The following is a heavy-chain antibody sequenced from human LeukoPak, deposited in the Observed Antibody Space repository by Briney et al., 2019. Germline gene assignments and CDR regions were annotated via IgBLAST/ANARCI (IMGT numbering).Heavy chain of an antibody. CDR3: ATSPFYGLELLDY. CDR2: MNPNGGNT. J-gene: IGHJ4*02. D-gene: IGHD1-26*01. CDR1: GYTFTNYQ. Sequence: ASVTVSCKPSGYTFTNYQINWVRQATGQGLEWMGWMNPNGGNTGYAQKFQGRVTMTRDTSISTAYMELSSLRSEDRAVYYCATSPFYGLELLDYWGQGTLVTVSS. V-gene: IGHV1-8*01.